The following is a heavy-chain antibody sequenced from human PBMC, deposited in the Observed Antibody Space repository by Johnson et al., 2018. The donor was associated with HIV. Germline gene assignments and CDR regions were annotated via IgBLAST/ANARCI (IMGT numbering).Heavy chain of an antibody. CDR1: GFTFSSYA. D-gene: IGHD3-3*01. V-gene: IGHV3-15*01. CDR2: IKSKTDGGTT. Sequence: MQLVESGGGLVQPGGSLRLSCAASGFTFSSYAMHWVRQAPGKGLEWVGRIKSKTDGGTTDYAATVKGRFSISRDDSKNTLYLQMNSLKTEDTAVYYCTTAGGRDTIFGVANDAFDIWGQGTMVTVSS. CDR3: TTAGGRDTIFGVANDAFDI. J-gene: IGHJ3*02.